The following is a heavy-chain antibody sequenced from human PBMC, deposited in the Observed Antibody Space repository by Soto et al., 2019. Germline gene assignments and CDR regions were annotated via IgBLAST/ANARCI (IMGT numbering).Heavy chain of an antibody. CDR3: ARVMAAMQNWLDP. D-gene: IGHD2-2*01. J-gene: IGHJ5*02. V-gene: IGHV4-30-4*01. Sequence: QVQLQESGPGLVKPSQTLSLTCTVSGGSISNVGYFWSWIRQPPGKGLEWIGFIYHTGTTYYNSSLRSRVSISIDTSKSQFSLKLNSVTAADTAVYYCARVMAAMQNWLDPWGQGTLVTV. CDR2: IYHTGTT. CDR1: GGSISNVGYF.